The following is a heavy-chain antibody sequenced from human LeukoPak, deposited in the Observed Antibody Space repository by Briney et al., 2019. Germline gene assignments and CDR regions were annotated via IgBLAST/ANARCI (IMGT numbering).Heavy chain of an antibody. CDR3: ASSSYSSGWWEDDAFDI. J-gene: IGHJ3*02. D-gene: IGHD6-19*01. CDR1: GFTVSSNY. Sequence: GGSLRLSCAASGFTVSSNYMSWVRQAPGKGLEWVSVIYSGGSTYYADSVKGRFTISRDNSKNTLYLQMNSLRAEDTAVYYCASSSYSSGWWEDDAFDIWGLGTMVTVSS. V-gene: IGHV3-66*01. CDR2: IYSGGST.